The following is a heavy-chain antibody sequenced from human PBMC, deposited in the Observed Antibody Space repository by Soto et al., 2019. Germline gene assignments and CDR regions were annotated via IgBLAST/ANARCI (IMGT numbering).Heavy chain of an antibody. CDR1: GFTFSNYA. CDR2: ISARGGTT. Sequence: EVQLLESGGDLVQPGGSLRLSCEASGFTFSNYAMSWVRQAPGKGLEWVTGISARGGTTYYVDSVKGRFTISRDNSKNTLYLQMNALRAEDRAVYYCAKDPGFGAGHGMDVWGQGTTVTVSS. V-gene: IGHV3-23*01. D-gene: IGHD3-10*01. J-gene: IGHJ6*02. CDR3: AKDPGFGAGHGMDV.